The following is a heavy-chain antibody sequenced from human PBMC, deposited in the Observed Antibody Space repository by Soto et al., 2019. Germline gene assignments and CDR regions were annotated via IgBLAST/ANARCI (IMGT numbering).Heavy chain of an antibody. CDR3: PTYSGSSPE. CDR1: GFTFSNAW. V-gene: IGHV3-15*07. D-gene: IGHD6-13*01. Sequence: EVQLVESGGGLVKPGGSLRLSCAASGFTFSNAWMNWVRQAPGKGLEWVGRIKRKIDGETTEYASPVKDRFTISRDDSKNTMFLQMNSLETEDTGVYYCPTYSGSSPEWGQGTLVTVSS. CDR2: IKRKIDGETT. J-gene: IGHJ4*02.